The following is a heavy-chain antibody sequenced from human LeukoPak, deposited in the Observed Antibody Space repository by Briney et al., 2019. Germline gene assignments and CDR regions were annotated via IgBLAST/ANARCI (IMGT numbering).Heavy chain of an antibody. Sequence: GGSLRLSCAASGFTFSSYAMSWVRQAPGKGLEWVSVITGSGGNTYYADSVKGRFTISRDNSKNTMHLQMNSLKTEDTAVYYCTTYYDFWSGLGNWFDPWGQGTLVTVSS. J-gene: IGHJ5*02. CDR3: TTYYDFWSGLGNWFDP. V-gene: IGHV3-23*01. CDR2: ITGSGGNT. CDR1: GFTFSSYA. D-gene: IGHD3-3*01.